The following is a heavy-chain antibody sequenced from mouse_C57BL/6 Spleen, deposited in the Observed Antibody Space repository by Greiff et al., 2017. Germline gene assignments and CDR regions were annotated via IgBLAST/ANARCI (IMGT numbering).Heavy chain of an antibody. CDR1: GYSFTDYN. J-gene: IGHJ4*01. CDR3: ARGYEYDYAIDY. V-gene: IGHV1-39*01. D-gene: IGHD2-4*01. CDR2: INPNYGTT. Sequence: EVKLMESGPELVKPGASVKISCKASGYSFTDYNMNWVKQSNGRSLEWIGVINPNYGTTSYNQKFKGKATLTVDQSSSTAYMQLNSLTSEDSAVYCCARGYEYDYAIDYWGEGTSVTVSS.